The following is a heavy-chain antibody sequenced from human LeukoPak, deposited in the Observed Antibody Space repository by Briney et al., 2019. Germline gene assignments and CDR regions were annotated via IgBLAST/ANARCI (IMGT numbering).Heavy chain of an antibody. J-gene: IGHJ4*02. CDR3: ARVLFGEDY. CDR1: GGSISSGGYS. Sequence: PSQTLSLTCAVSGGSISSGGYSWSWIRQPPGKGLEWIGEINHSGSTNYNPSLKSRVTISVDTSKNQFSLKLSSVTAADTAVYYCARVLFGEDYWGQGTLVTVSS. V-gene: IGHV4-30-2*01. D-gene: IGHD3-3*01. CDR2: INHSGST.